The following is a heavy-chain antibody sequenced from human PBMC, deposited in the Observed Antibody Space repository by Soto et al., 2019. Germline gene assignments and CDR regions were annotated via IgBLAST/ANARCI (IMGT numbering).Heavy chain of an antibody. J-gene: IGHJ6*02. CDR3: ARARIFYGLDV. CDR1: GYTFTSFG. Sequence: QVQLVQSGAEVKKPGASVKVSCKASGYTFTSFGISWVRQAPGQGLEWMGWINAYNVSNGNTNYAQNLQGRVTMTTDTSTSTAYMELRSLRSDDTAVYYCARARIFYGLDVWGQGTTVTVSS. V-gene: IGHV1-18*01. CDR2: INAYNVSNGNT. D-gene: IGHD2-15*01.